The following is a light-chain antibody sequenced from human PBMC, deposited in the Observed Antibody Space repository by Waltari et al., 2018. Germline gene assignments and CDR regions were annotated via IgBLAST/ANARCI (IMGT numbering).Light chain of an antibody. V-gene: IGKV3-15*01. Sequence: EAMMTQSPATLSVSPGDRATLSCRASQSVSNNVACFQQNPGQAPSLLIYDASTRATGVPARFSGSGSGTEFTLTIRSLQTEDFAVYYCQQYNNWPLYTFGQGTKLEIK. J-gene: IGKJ2*01. CDR2: DAS. CDR1: QSVSNN. CDR3: QQYNNWPLYT.